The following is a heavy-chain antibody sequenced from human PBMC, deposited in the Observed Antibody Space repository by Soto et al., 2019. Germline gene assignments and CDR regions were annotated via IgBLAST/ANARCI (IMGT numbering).Heavy chain of an antibody. CDR1: GYRFTSSW. J-gene: IGHJ5*02. CDR3: ARKDKSGYFNWFGP. Sequence: PGESLKISCSTSGYRFTSSWIAWVRQMPGKGMEWMGIILPSDADTRYSPSFQGQVTISADRSTSTVFLQWASLKASVTAVYFCARKDKSGYFNWFGPWGQGTLVTSPQ. CDR2: ILPSDADT. D-gene: IGHD3-22*01. V-gene: IGHV5-51*01.